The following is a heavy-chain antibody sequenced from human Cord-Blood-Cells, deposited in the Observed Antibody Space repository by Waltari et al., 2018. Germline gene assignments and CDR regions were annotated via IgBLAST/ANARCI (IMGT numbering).Heavy chain of an antibody. V-gene: IGHV1-69*01. D-gene: IGHD2-21*01. Sequence: QVQLVQSGAEVKKPGSSVKVSCKASGGTFSSYAISWVRQAPGQGLEWMGGIIPIFGTATYAQKFQGRVTITADESTSTAYMELSSLRSEDTAVYYCARDGEAYCGGDCYLPFDYWGQGTLVTVSS. CDR3: ARDGEAYCGGDCYLPFDY. CDR2: IIPIFGTA. CDR1: GGTFSSYA. J-gene: IGHJ4*02.